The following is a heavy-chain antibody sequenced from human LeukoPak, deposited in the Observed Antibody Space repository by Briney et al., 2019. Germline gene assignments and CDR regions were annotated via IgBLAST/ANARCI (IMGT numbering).Heavy chain of an antibody. Sequence: GASVKVSCKASGYTFTSYYMHWVRQAPGQGLEWMGIINPSGGSTSYAQKFQGRVTMTRDTSTSTVYMELSSLRSEDTAVYYCARARSFDWVNLNIVVVPAAPALYYYYYMDVWGKGTTVTVSS. V-gene: IGHV1-46*01. J-gene: IGHJ6*03. CDR2: INPSGGST. CDR3: ARARSFDWVNLNIVVVPAAPALYYYYYMDV. D-gene: IGHD2-2*01. CDR1: GYTFTSYY.